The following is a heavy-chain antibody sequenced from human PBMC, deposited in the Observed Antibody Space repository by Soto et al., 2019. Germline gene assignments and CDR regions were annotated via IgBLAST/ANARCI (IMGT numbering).Heavy chain of an antibody. CDR3: ARDREQQLVRGWFDP. D-gene: IGHD6-13*01. CDR2: ISAYNGNT. CDR1: GYTFTSYG. V-gene: IGHV1-18*01. J-gene: IGHJ5*02. Sequence: QVQLVQSGAEVKKPGASVKVSGKASGYTFTSYGISWVRQAPGQGLEWMGWISAYNGNTNYAQKPQGRVTMTTDTSTSTAYMELRSLRSDDTAVYYCARDREQQLVRGWFDPWGQGTLVTVSS.